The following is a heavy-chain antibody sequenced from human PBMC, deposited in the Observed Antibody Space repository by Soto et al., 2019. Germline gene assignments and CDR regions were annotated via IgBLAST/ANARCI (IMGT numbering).Heavy chain of an antibody. Sequence: QVQLVQSGAEVKKPGASVKVSCTASGYTFTSYGISWVRQAPGQGREWMGWISAYNGNTNYAQKLQGRDTMTTDTDTRTAYMELRSQRSDDTAVYYCASVSPFMVRGVIITDYWGQGTLVTVSS. V-gene: IGHV1-18*01. CDR1: GYTFTSYG. CDR3: ASVSPFMVRGVIITDY. D-gene: IGHD3-10*01. CDR2: ISAYNGNT. J-gene: IGHJ4*02.